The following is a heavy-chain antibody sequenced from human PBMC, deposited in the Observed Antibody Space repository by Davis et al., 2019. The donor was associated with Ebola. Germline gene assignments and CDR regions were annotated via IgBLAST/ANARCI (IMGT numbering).Heavy chain of an antibody. CDR2: INPNSGGT. D-gene: IGHD6-19*01. J-gene: IGHJ5*02. V-gene: IGHV1-2*06. CDR3: ASSTGPSSGWYWFDP. CDR1: GYTFTGYY. Sequence: AASVQVSCKASGYTFTGYYMHWVRQAPGQGLEWMGRINPNSGGTNYAQKFQGRVTMTRDTSISTAYMELSRLRSDDTAVYYCASSTGPSSGWYWFDPWGQGTLVTVSS.